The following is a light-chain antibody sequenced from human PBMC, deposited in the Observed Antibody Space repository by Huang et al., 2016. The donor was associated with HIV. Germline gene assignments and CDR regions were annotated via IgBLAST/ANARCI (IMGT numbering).Light chain of an antibody. V-gene: IGKV3-15*01. CDR3: QQFNNWPPT. CDR1: QSLNNN. Sequence: ENVMTQSPATLSVSPGERATLSCRASQSLNNNLAWYQQQPGQAPRLLFYSASSRATGVPARFSASGSGTEFTLTISSLQSEDFALYYCQQFNNWPPTFGGGTRVEIK. CDR2: SAS. J-gene: IGKJ4*01.